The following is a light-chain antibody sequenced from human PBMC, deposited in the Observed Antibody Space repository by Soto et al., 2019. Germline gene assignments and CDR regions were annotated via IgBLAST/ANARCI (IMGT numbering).Light chain of an antibody. CDR3: FSYTSSGTYV. CDR1: SSDVGGYNY. J-gene: IGLJ1*01. V-gene: IGLV2-14*01. Sequence: QSALTQPASVSGSPGQSITISCTGTSSDVGGYNYVSWYQRHPGKAPKLMIYEVSNRPSGVSNRFSGSKSGNTASLTISGLQAEDETDYYCFSYTSSGTYVFGTGTKVTVL. CDR2: EVS.